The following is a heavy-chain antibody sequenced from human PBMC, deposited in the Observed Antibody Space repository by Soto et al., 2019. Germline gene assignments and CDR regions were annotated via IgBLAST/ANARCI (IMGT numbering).Heavy chain of an antibody. J-gene: IGHJ4*01. CDR2: IRSSRNYI. Sequence: NPGGSLSLSSAASAFSFCTYSMNWVRQAPGRVLESVSYIRSSRNYIYYGDAVKGRCTITRDNAKNLVYLDMSSLTADDTALYCCARDQYTVAPSYLDSWGRGILVTVSS. CDR1: AFSFCTYS. D-gene: IGHD5-12*01. CDR3: ARDQYTVAPSYLDS. V-gene: IGHV3-21*06.